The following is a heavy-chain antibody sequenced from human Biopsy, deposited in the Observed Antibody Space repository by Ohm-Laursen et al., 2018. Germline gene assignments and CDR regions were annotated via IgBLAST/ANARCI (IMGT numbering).Heavy chain of an antibody. Sequence: SLRLSCAASGFIFDDYAMNWVRQAPRKGLEWLSHISFHGNDIYYADSVKGRFTISRDNARNSLYLLMNSLRAEDTAMYYCATSSMGIQRFRSLDMWGQGTKVTVSS. CDR1: GFIFDDYA. CDR3: ATSSMGIQRFRSLDM. V-gene: IGHV3-11*01. D-gene: IGHD5-18*01. J-gene: IGHJ3*02. CDR2: ISFHGNDI.